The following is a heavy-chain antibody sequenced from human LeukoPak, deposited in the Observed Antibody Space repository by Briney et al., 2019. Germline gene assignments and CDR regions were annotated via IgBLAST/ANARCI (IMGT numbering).Heavy chain of an antibody. J-gene: IGHJ5*02. D-gene: IGHD3-9*01. CDR2: IYTSGST. CDR3: ARDLRYFDWTSEYNWFDP. Sequence: SEALSLTCIVSGGSISSYYWSWIRQPAGKGLEGIGRIYTSGSTNYNPSLKSRVTMSVDTSKNQFSLKLSPVTAADTAVYYCARDLRYFDWTSEYNWFDPWGQGTLVTVFS. V-gene: IGHV4-4*07. CDR1: GGSISSYY.